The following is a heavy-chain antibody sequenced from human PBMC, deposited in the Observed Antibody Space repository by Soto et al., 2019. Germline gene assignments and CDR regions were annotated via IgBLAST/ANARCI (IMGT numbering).Heavy chain of an antibody. CDR1: GTSISSYY. J-gene: IGHJ4*02. D-gene: IGHD2-8*01. Sequence: TEALSIPVTCSGTSISSYYWSCIRHPPGKGLEWIANIHYSGTTNYNPSLASRVTLSVDTSKNQFSLKMTSVTAADRAMYFCARYNSYAIDYWGRGTLVTVSS. CDR2: IHYSGTT. CDR3: ARYNSYAIDY. V-gene: IGHV4-59*01.